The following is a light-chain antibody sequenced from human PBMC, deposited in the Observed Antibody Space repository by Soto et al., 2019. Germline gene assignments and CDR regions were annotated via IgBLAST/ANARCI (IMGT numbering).Light chain of an antibody. CDR1: ENIGSN. CDR2: GAS. V-gene: IGKV3-15*01. Sequence: ELMMTQSPATLSVSPGERAILSCRASENIGSNLALYQQKTGQAPRLLIYGASTRETRVPARFSGSGSGTEFTLTISSLQSEDFAVYYCQQYNTWPIFGQGTKVEMK. CDR3: QQYNTWPI. J-gene: IGKJ1*01.